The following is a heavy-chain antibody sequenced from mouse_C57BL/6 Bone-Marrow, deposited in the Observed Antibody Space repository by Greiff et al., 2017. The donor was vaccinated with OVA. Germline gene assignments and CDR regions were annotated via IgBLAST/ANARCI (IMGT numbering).Heavy chain of an antibody. CDR1: GYTFTNYW. CDR3: AREALTLFDY. Sequence: VQLQESGAELVRPGTSVKMSCKASGYTFTNYWIGWAKQRPGHGLEWIGDIYPGGGYTNYNEKFKGKATLTADTSSSTAYMQFSSLTSEDSAIYYCAREALTLFDYWGQGTTLTVSS. V-gene: IGHV1-63*01. CDR2: IYPGGGYT. D-gene: IGHD1-1*01. J-gene: IGHJ2*01.